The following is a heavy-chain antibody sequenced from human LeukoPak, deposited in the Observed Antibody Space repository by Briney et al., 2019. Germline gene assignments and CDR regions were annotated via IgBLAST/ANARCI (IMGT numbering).Heavy chain of an antibody. V-gene: IGHV4-39*01. CDR3: ARLYGDNSNNYYCDY. CDR1: GGSSSSSSYY. CDR2: IHDSGST. D-gene: IGHD4-23*01. J-gene: IGHJ4*02. Sequence: KTSETLSLTCSVSGGSSSSSSYYWGWIRQPPGKGLEWIGSIHDSGSTDYNPSLKSRVTISVDTSKNQFSLKLSSVTAADTAVYYCARLYGDNSNNYYCDYWGQGTLVTVSS.